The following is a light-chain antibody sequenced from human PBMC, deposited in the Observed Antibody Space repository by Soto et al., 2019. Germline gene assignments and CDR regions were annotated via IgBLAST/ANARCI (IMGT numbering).Light chain of an antibody. CDR1: SSDVGSYNL. Sequence: QSVLTQPASVSASPGQSITITCTGTSSDVGSYNLVSWFQQHPGKVPKLLIYEGTKRPPGLSDRFSGSKSGNTASLTISGRQAEDEADYYCYSYAGENLYVFGTGTKLTVL. CDR3: YSYAGENLYV. J-gene: IGLJ1*01. CDR2: EGT. V-gene: IGLV2-23*01.